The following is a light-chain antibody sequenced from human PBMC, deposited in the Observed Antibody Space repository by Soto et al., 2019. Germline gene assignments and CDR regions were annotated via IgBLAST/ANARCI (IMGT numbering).Light chain of an antibody. Sequence: ELVLTQSPGSLSLSPGERATLSCKTSQSDGSNFVAWYQHKPGQAPRLLIYASVQRATGIPDRFSGSASGTDFTLTINSLEPEDFAVYYCQQRNVWPPITFGQGTRLEI. V-gene: IGKV3D-20*02. CDR3: QQRNVWPPIT. J-gene: IGKJ5*01. CDR1: QSDGSN. CDR2: ASV.